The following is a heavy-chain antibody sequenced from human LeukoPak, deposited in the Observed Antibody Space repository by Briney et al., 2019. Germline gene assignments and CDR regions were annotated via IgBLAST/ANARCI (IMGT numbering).Heavy chain of an antibody. CDR3: SYTNNLKY. CDR1: GLTLSGQW. Sequence: GGSLRLSCAASGLTLSGQWMSWVRQAPGQGLEWVANIKHDGSEKYYVDSVKGRFTISRDDAKNSLSLQMSSSRAEDTAVYYCSYTNNLKYWGQGTLVTVSS. D-gene: IGHD3-16*01. J-gene: IGHJ4*02. CDR2: IKHDGSEK. V-gene: IGHV3-7*01.